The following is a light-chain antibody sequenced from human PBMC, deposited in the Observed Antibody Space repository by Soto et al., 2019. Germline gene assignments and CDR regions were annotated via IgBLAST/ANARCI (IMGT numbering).Light chain of an antibody. CDR2: AAS. Sequence: DIQITQSPSSLSASVGDRVTITCRASQSISSYLNWYQQTTGKAPKLLIYAASSLQSGVPARFSGSGSGTDFTLPISSLQPEDFVTYYCQQSYSNPITFGQGTRLEIK. CDR3: QQSYSNPIT. V-gene: IGKV1-39*01. CDR1: QSISSY. J-gene: IGKJ5*01.